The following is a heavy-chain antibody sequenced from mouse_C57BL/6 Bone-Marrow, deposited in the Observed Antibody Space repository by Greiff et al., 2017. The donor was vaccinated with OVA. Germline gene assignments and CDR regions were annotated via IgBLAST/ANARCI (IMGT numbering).Heavy chain of an antibody. CDR1: GYTFTSYW. Sequence: EVQLQQSGPVLARPGASVKMSCKTSGYTFTSYWMHWVNQRPGQGLEWIGAIYPGNSDTSYNQKFKGKAKLTAVTSASTAYMELSSLTNEDSAVYYCSLYYYGSSFFAYWGQGTLVTVSA. CDR3: SLYYYGSSFFAY. CDR2: IYPGNSDT. D-gene: IGHD1-1*01. J-gene: IGHJ3*01. V-gene: IGHV1-5*01.